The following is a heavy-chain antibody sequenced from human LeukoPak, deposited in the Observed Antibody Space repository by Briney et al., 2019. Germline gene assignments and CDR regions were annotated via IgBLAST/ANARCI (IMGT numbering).Heavy chain of an antibody. CDR3: ARRSMVRTVGYYYGMDV. Sequence: SETLSPTCTVSGGSISSDYWSWIRQPPGKGLEWIGYIYYSGNTNYNPSLKSRATISVDTSKKQFSLKLSSVTAADTAVYYCARRSMVRTVGYYYGMDVWGQGTTVTVSS. J-gene: IGHJ6*02. CDR2: IYYSGNT. V-gene: IGHV4-59*08. D-gene: IGHD4/OR15-4a*01. CDR1: GGSISSDY.